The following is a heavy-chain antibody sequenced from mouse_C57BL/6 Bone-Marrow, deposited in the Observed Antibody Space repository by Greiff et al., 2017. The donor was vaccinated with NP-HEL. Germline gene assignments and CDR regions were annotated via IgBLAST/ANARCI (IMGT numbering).Heavy chain of an antibody. D-gene: IGHD1-1*01. V-gene: IGHV1-80*01. CDR1: GYAFSSYW. CDR3: ASRSKAPFDY. CDR2: IYPGDGDT. Sequence: VKLQESGAELVKPGASVKISCKASGYAFSSYWMNWVKQRPGKGLEWIGQIYPGDGDTNYNGKFKGKATLTADKSSSTAYMQLSSLTSEDSAVYFCASRSKAPFDYWGQGTTLTVSS. J-gene: IGHJ2*01.